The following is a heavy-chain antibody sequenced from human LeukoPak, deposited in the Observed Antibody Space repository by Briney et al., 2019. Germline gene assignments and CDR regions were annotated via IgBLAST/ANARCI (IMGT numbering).Heavy chain of an antibody. V-gene: IGHV1-69*05. CDR3: AVVSSYYFDY. CDR1: GCTFTSYG. D-gene: IGHD2-15*01. CDR2: SIPIFGTA. Sequence: GASVKVSCKASGCTFTSYGISWVRQAPGQGLEWMGRSIPIFGTANYAQKFQDRVTISTDESTSTAYMELSSLRSEDTAMYYCAVVSSYYFDYWGQGTLVTVSS. J-gene: IGHJ4*02.